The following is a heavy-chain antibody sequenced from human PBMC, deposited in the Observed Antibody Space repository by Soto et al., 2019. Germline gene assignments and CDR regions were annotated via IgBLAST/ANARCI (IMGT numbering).Heavy chain of an antibody. Sequence: QVQLVQSGAEVKKPGASVKVSCKASGYTFTGYYMHWVRQAPGQGLEWMGWINPNSGGTNYAQKFQGWVTMTRDTSISTAYMELSRLRSDDTAVYYCARGRVRFPYYYYGMDVWGQGTTVTVSS. CDR2: INPNSGGT. V-gene: IGHV1-2*04. CDR3: ARGRVRFPYYYYGMDV. D-gene: IGHD3-3*01. CDR1: GYTFTGYY. J-gene: IGHJ6*02.